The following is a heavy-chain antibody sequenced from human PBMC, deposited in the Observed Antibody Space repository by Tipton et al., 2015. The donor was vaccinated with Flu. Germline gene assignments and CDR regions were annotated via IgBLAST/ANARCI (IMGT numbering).Heavy chain of an antibody. CDR3: AKDIGAGRNGASLTGPTFNYGMDA. CDR2: ISWNSGSV. J-gene: IGHJ6*02. Sequence: SLRLSCAVSGFRFDDYAMHWVRQPPGKGLEWVSSISWNSGSVAYGDSVKGRFTISRDNAKNSLFLQMSSLRTEDTALYYCAKDIGAGRNGASLTGPTFNYGMDAWGQGTTVTVSS. D-gene: IGHD3-9*01. V-gene: IGHV3-9*01. CDR1: GFRFDDYA.